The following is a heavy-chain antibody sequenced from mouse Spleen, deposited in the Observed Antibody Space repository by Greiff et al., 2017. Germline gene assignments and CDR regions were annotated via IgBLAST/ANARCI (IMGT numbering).Heavy chain of an antibody. CDR1: GYTFTSYW. V-gene: IGHV1-61*01. J-gene: IGHJ4*01. Sequence: QVHVKQPGAELVRPGSSVKLSCKASGYTFTSYWMDWVKQRPGQGLEWIGNIYPSDSESHYNQKFKDKATLTVDKSSSTAYMQLSSLTSEDSAVYYCARATATDYYAMDYWGQGTSVTVSS. D-gene: IGHD1-2*01. CDR3: ARATATDYYAMDY. CDR2: IYPSDSES.